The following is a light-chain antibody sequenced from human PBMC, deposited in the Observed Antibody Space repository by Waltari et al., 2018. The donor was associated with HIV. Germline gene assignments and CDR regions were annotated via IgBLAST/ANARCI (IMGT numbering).Light chain of an antibody. J-gene: IGKJ3*01. CDR2: AAS. CDR3: QQTYSSPGFT. CDR1: QSIRRY. V-gene: IGKV1-39*01. Sequence: DIQMTQSPSSLSASVGDRVTITCRASQSIRRYLNWYQQKPGKAPKLLIYAASSLQSGVPSRFSGSGSGTDFTLTISSLQPEDFATYYCQQTYSSPGFTFGPGTTVDMK.